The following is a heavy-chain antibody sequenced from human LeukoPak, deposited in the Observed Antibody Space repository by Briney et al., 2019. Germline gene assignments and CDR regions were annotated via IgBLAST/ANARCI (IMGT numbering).Heavy chain of an antibody. Sequence: ASVKVSCQASGYTFTNYGISWVRQAPGQGLEWMGWISAYNGNTNYAQKFQGRVTMTTDTSTSTAYLELRSLRSDDTAVYYCARDNYYDSRGYRYCFDYWGQGTLVTVSS. CDR2: ISAYNGNT. CDR1: GYTFTNYG. J-gene: IGHJ4*02. CDR3: ARDNYYDSRGYRYCFDY. V-gene: IGHV1-18*01. D-gene: IGHD3-22*01.